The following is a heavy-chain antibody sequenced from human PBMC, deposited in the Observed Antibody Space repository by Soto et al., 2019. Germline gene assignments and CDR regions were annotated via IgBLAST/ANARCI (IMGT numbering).Heavy chain of an antibody. CDR1: GGSISSGGYY. J-gene: IGHJ5*02. CDR3: ARVTYGSGSYYTDNWFDP. Sequence: SETLSLTCTVSGGSISSGGYYWSWIRQHPGKGLEWIGYIYYSGSTYYNPSLKSRVTISVDTSKNQFSLKLSSVTAADTAVYYCARVTYGSGSYYTDNWFDPWGQGTLVTVSS. V-gene: IGHV4-31*03. D-gene: IGHD3-10*01. CDR2: IYYSGST.